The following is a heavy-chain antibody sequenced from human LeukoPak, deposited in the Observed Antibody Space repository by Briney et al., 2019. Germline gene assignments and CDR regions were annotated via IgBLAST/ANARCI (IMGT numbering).Heavy chain of an antibody. CDR2: IIPIFGTA. V-gene: IGHV1-69*05. CDR3: ARAPPGIAAAGHYHYYMDV. CDR1: GGTFSSYA. Sequence: SVKVSCKASGGTFSSYAISWVRQAPGQGLEWMGGIIPIFGTANYAQKFQGRVTITTDESTSTAYMELSSLRSEDTAVYYCARAPPGIAAAGHYHYYMDVWGKGTTVTVSS. J-gene: IGHJ6*03. D-gene: IGHD6-13*01.